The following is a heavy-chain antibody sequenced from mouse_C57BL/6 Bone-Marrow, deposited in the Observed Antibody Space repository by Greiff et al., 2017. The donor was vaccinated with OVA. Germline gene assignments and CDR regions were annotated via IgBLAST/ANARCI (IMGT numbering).Heavy chain of an antibody. V-gene: IGHV3-6*01. CDR1: GYSITSGYY. CDR3: ARRGTFDV. J-gene: IGHJ1*03. Sequence: VQLKESGPGLVKPSQSLSLTCSVTGYSITSGYYWNWIRQFPGNKLEWMGYISYDGSNNYNPSLKNRISITRDTSKNQFFLKLNSVTTEDTATYYCARRGTFDVWGTGTTVTVSS. D-gene: IGHD3-3*01. CDR2: ISYDGSN.